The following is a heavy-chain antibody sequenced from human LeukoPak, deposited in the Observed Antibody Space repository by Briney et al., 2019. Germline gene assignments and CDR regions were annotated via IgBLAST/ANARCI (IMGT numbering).Heavy chain of an antibody. CDR3: AGGGYYDILTGHPWLTGGMDV. V-gene: IGHV4-34*01. D-gene: IGHD3-9*01. CDR1: GGSFSGYY. J-gene: IGHJ6*02. CDR2: INHSGST. Sequence: PSETLSLTCAVYGGSFSGYYGSWIRQPPGRGLEWIGEINHSGSTNYNPSLKSRVTISVDTSKNQFSLKLSSVTAADTAVYYCAGGGYYDILTGHPWLTGGMDVWGQGTTVTVSS.